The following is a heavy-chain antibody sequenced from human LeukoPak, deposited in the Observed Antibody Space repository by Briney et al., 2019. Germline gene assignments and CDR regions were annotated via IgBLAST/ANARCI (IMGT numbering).Heavy chain of an antibody. D-gene: IGHD4-17*01. V-gene: IGHV3-30*02. Sequence: GGSLRLSCAASGFSFSTYGMHWVRQAPGKGLEWVAFIRYDGTNKFYVDSVKGRSTISRDNSKNTLYLHLNSLRAEDTAMYYCANGLATVTTPAEVSWGQGTLVTVSS. CDR1: GFSFSTYG. CDR3: ANGLATVTTPAEVS. J-gene: IGHJ5*02. CDR2: IRYDGTNK.